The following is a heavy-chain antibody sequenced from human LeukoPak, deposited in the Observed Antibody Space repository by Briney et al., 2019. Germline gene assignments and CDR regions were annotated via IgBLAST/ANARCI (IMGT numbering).Heavy chain of an antibody. J-gene: IGHJ4*02. Sequence: SETLSLTCGVYGDSISGYHWTWIRQPAGKGLEWIGRIYTSGSTNYNPSLKSRVTMSVDTSKNQFSLKLSSVTAADTAVYYCASSQWLGGLDYWGQGTLVTVSS. CDR3: ASSQWLGGLDY. CDR1: GDSISGYH. CDR2: IYTSGST. D-gene: IGHD6-19*01. V-gene: IGHV4-59*10.